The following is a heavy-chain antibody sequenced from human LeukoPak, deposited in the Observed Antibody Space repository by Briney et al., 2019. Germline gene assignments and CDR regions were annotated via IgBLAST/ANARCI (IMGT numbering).Heavy chain of an antibody. CDR2: IYNSGTT. D-gene: IGHD3-9*01. J-gene: IGHJ6*03. CDR1: GDSISSSAYY. V-gene: IGHV4-39*07. CDR3: ARDWPRLHILTGYHAYYMDV. Sequence: SETLSLTCTVSGDSISSSAYYWGWIRQPPGKGLEWIGNIYNSGTTYYNPSLRSRVTISVDLSKNQFSLKLRSVTAADTAMYYCARDWPRLHILTGYHAYYMDVWGKGTTVTVSS.